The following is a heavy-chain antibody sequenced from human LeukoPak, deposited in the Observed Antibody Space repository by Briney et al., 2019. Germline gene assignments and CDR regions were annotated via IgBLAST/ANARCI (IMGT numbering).Heavy chain of an antibody. Sequence: GGSLRLSCAASGFTFSSYSMNWVRQAPGKGLEWVSYISSSSSTIYYADSVKGRFTISRDNAKNSLYLQMNSLRAEDTAVYYCARESGAAPTDYWGQGTLVTVSS. CDR3: ARESGAAPTDY. V-gene: IGHV3-48*01. D-gene: IGHD3-10*01. J-gene: IGHJ4*02. CDR2: ISSSSSTI. CDR1: GFTFSSYS.